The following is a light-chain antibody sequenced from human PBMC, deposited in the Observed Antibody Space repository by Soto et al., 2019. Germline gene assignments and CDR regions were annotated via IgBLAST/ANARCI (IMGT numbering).Light chain of an antibody. J-gene: IGLJ2*01. Sequence: QSALTQPASVSGSPGQSITISCTGTSSDVGGYNYVSWYQQHPGKAPKLMIYDVSNRPSGVSNRLSGSKSGNTASLTISGLQGEDEADYYCSSFTSSRPFVVFGGGTQLTVL. CDR2: DVS. CDR3: SSFTSSRPFVV. V-gene: IGLV2-14*01. CDR1: SSDVGGYNY.